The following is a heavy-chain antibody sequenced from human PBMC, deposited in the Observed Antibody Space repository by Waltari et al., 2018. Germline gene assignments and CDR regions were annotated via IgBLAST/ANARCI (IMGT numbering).Heavy chain of an antibody. CDR3: ASWYGSGSYTTDY. D-gene: IGHD3-10*01. CDR2: INPNRGGT. Sequence: QVQLVQSGAEVKKPGASVKVSCKASGYTFTGYYMHWVRQAPGQGLEWMGWINPNRGGTNYAKKFQGRVTMTRDTSISTADMELGRLRSDDTAVYYCASWYGSGSYTTDYWGQGTLVTVSS. V-gene: IGHV1-2*02. J-gene: IGHJ4*02. CDR1: GYTFTGYY.